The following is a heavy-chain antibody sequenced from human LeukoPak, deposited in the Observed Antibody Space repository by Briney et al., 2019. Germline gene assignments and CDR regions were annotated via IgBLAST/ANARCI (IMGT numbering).Heavy chain of an antibody. CDR3: ANSPTSSLIYFDY. D-gene: IGHD2-8*01. V-gene: IGHV3-30*18. J-gene: IGHJ4*02. CDR1: GFTFSSYG. CDR2: ISYDGSNK. Sequence: GGSLRLSCAASGFTFSSYGMHWVRQAPGKGLEWVAVISYDGSNKYYTDSVKGRFTISRDNSKNTLYLQMNSLRAEDTAVYYCANSPTSSLIYFDYWGQGTLVTVSS.